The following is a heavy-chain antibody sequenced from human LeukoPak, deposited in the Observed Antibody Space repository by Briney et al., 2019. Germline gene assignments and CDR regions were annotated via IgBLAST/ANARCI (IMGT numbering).Heavy chain of an antibody. D-gene: IGHD3-22*01. CDR2: INPNSGGT. CDR1: GYTFTGYY. CDR3: ARRADYYDSSGHDDFDI. J-gene: IGHJ3*02. V-gene: IGHV1-2*02. Sequence: ASVTVSCKASGYTFTGYYMHWVRQAPGQGLEWMGWINPNSGGTNYAQKFQGRVTMTRDTSISTAYTELSRLRSDDTAVYYCARRADYYDSSGHDDFDIWGQGIMVTVSS.